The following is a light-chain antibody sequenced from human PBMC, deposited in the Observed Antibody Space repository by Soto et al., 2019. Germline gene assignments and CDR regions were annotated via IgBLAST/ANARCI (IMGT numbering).Light chain of an antibody. CDR2: EVS. CDR1: SSDVGGYNY. Sequence: QSALTQPPSASGSPGQSVTISCTGTSSDVGGYNYVSWYQQHPGKAPKVIIYEVSKRPSGVPDRFSGSKSGNTASLTVSGLQAQYEAYYYCTSYAGSNIFVFGTGTKLTVL. CDR3: TSYAGSNIFV. J-gene: IGLJ1*01. V-gene: IGLV2-8*01.